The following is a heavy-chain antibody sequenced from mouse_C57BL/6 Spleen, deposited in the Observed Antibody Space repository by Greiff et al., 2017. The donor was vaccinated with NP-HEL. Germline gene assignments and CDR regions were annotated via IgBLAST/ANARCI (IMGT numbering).Heavy chain of an antibody. D-gene: IGHD2-10*01. V-gene: IGHV1-42*01. CDR3: ARKASYGWFAY. J-gene: IGHJ3*01. CDR2: INPSTGGT. Sequence: EVKLVESGPELVKPGASVKISCKASGYSFTGYYMNWVKQSPEKSLEWIGEINPSTGGTTYNQKFKAKATLTVDKSSSTAYMQLKSLTSEDSAVYYCARKASYGWFAYWGQGTLVTVSA. CDR1: GYSFTGYY.